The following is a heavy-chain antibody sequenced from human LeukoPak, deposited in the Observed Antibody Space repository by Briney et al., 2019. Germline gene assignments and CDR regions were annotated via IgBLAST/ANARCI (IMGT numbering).Heavy chain of an antibody. J-gene: IGHJ6*03. CDR1: GGSISSYY. Sequence: KPSETLSLTCTVSGGSISSYYWSWIRQPPGKGLEWIGYIYYSGSTNYNPSLKSRVTIPVGTSKNQFSLKLSSVTAADTAVYYCARGFNSSGWYTYYYYYYMDVWGKGTTVTVSS. CDR2: IYYSGST. V-gene: IGHV4-59*01. D-gene: IGHD6-19*01. CDR3: ARGFNSSGWYTYYYYYYMDV.